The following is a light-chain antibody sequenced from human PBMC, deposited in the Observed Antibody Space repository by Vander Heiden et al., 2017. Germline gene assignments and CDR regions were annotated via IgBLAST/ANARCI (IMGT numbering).Light chain of an antibody. V-gene: IGLV3-25*03. CDR2: KDN. J-gene: IGLJ3*02. CDR1: AGPNKY. CDR3: HSIDSSGTADV. Sequence: SYELTQPPSVAVSPGQTARRNCSGEAGPNKYAYWYQQKPGQAPVVVIYKDNERPSRIPGRFSGSSSGTTVTLTISGVQAEDEADYYCHSIDSSGTADVFGGGTKLTVL.